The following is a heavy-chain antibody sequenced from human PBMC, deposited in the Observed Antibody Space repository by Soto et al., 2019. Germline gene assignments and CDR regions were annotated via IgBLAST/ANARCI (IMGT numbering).Heavy chain of an antibody. Sequence: ASVNVSCKSAGYTFFTYYISWVRQAPGQGLEWMGWISTYSGDTKYAQKFQGRVTMTTDTSTTTAYLELRSLRSDDTAVYYCARHHGPTTSENWFDPWGQGTLVTFSS. CDR3: ARHHGPTTSENWFDP. D-gene: IGHD5-12*01. CDR2: ISTYSGDT. J-gene: IGHJ5*02. V-gene: IGHV1-18*01. CDR1: GYTFFTYY.